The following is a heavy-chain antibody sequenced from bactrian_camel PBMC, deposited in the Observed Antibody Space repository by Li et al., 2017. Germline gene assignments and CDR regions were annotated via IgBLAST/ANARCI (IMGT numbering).Heavy chain of an antibody. V-gene: IGHV3S1*01. CDR2: IDSHGTIA. CDR1: GSTAGAYN. Sequence: HVQLVESGGGSVQAGESLRLTCAVSGSTAGAYNMGWFRQSPGKAREGVAVIDSHGTIAYRDSVKGRFTISRANTMNTAYLQMDSLKTEDTAMYYCAKDYVDGLGIDSWGQGTQVTVS. J-gene: IGHJ4*01. D-gene: IGHD5*01. CDR3: AKDYVDGLGIDS.